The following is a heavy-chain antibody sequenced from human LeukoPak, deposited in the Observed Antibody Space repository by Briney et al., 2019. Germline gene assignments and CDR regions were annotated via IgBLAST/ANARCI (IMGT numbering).Heavy chain of an antibody. D-gene: IGHD3-3*01. CDR3: AKAGHDFWSGYSSWFDY. J-gene: IGHJ4*02. Sequence: GRSLRLSCAASGFTFSSYATSWVRQAPGKGLEWVSAISGSGGSTYYADSVKGRFTISRDNSKNALYLQMNSLRAEDTAVYYCAKAGHDFWSGYSSWFDYWGQGTLVTVSS. CDR2: ISGSGGST. V-gene: IGHV3-23*01. CDR1: GFTFSSYA.